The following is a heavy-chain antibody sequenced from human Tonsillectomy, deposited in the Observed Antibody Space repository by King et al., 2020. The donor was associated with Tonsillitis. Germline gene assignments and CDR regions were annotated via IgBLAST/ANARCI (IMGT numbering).Heavy chain of an antibody. CDR2: VIPLFAQA. Sequence: QLVQSGADVRKPGSSVKVSCKASGGTFSHYAINWVRQVPGQGLEWMGGVIPLFAQAIYERKFQGRLTITADDSTNTAYMDLSSLTSDDTAIYYCARLNILASSRYILDYWGQGTMVTVSS. CDR3: ARLNILASSRYILDY. CDR1: GGTFSHYA. D-gene: IGHD6-13*01. V-gene: IGHV1-69*12. J-gene: IGHJ4*02.